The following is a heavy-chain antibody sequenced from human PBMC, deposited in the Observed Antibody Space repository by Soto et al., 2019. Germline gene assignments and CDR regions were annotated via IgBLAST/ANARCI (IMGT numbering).Heavy chain of an antibody. CDR2: INHSGST. Sequence: SETLSLTCAVYGGSFSGYYWSWIRQPPGKGLEWIGEINHSGSTNYNPSLKSRGTVSVDTSKNQFPLKLSSVTAADTAVYXXARGRRRYSSSWYYFDYWGQGTLVTVSS. CDR3: ARGRRRYSSSWYYFDY. V-gene: IGHV4-34*01. CDR1: GGSFSGYY. D-gene: IGHD6-13*01. J-gene: IGHJ4*02.